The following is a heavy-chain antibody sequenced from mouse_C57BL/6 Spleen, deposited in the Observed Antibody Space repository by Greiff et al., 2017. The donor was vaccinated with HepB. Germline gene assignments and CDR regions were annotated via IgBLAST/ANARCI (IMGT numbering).Heavy chain of an antibody. CDR3: ARGAYYGSSSAWFAY. V-gene: IGHV1-52*01. Sequence: VKLQQPGAELVRPGSSVKLSCKASGYTFTSYWMHWVKQRPIQGLEWIGNIDPSDSETHYNQKFKDKATLTVDKSSSTAYMQLSSLTSEDSAVYYCARGAYYGSSSAWFAYWGQGTLVTVSA. CDR1: GYTFTSYW. CDR2: IDPSDSET. D-gene: IGHD1-1*01. J-gene: IGHJ3*01.